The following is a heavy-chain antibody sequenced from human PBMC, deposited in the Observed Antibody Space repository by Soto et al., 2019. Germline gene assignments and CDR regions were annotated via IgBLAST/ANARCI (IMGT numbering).Heavy chain of an antibody. V-gene: IGHV3-23*01. CDR1: GFTFSSFA. Sequence: VQLLESGGGLVQPGGSLRLSCAASGFTFSSFAMTWVRQAPGKGLEWVSAISASGGSTYYADSVKGRFTVSRDNSKNTQYMQMSSLRAADTAVYYCAKGLSESQYSYYGMDVWGQGTTVPVSS. D-gene: IGHD5-12*01. CDR3: AKGLSESQYSYYGMDV. J-gene: IGHJ6*02. CDR2: ISASGGST.